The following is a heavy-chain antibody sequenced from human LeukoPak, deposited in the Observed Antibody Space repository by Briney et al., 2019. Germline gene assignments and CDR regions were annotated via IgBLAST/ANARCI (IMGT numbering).Heavy chain of an antibody. V-gene: IGHV3-21*01. CDR2: ISTGSRYI. D-gene: IGHD2-2*01. CDR3: ARAGCSGSTCYLRRSWFDP. J-gene: IGHJ5*02. Sequence: AGGSLRLSCAASGFRLSEYDMNWVRQAPGKGLEWVSSISTGSRYIYYAYSVKGRFTISRDDAKNSLYLQMDYLRAEDTAVYYCARAGCSGSTCYLRRSWFDPWGQGTLVTVSS. CDR1: GFRLSEYD.